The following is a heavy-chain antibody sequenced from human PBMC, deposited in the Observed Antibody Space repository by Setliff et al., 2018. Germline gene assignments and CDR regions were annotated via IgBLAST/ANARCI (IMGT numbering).Heavy chain of an antibody. CDR1: GYSISSDSY. Sequence: SETLSLTCAVSGYSISSDSYWGWIRQPPGKGLEWIGSIYHSGRNYYNPSLKSRVIISVDTSKNQFSLKLCSVTAADTAVYYCARHYYDSGGYYIDYWGQGTLVTVYS. CDR2: IYHSGRN. CDR3: ARHYYDSGGYYIDY. D-gene: IGHD3-22*01. V-gene: IGHV4-38-2*01. J-gene: IGHJ4*02.